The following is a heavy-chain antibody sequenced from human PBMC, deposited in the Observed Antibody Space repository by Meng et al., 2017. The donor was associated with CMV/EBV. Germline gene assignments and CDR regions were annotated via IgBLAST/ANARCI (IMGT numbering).Heavy chain of an antibody. Sequence: CTVSGGSVSSNNYYWTWIRQPPGKGLEWIGYIYKSGSTNYKPSLKSRVTISADTSKNQFSLKLSSVTAADTAVYYCARDNLGGSYDYWGQGTLVTVSS. CDR3: ARDNLGGSYDY. CDR2: IYKSGST. J-gene: IGHJ4*02. D-gene: IGHD1-26*01. CDR1: GGSVSSNNYY. V-gene: IGHV4-61*01.